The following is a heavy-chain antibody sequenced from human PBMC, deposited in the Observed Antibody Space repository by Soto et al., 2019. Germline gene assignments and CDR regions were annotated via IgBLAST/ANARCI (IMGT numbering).Heavy chain of an antibody. V-gene: IGHV3-33*01. CDR2: LWYDETIE. D-gene: IGHD1-26*01. Sequence: QVLLVESGGGMVQPGTSLRLSCAASGFTFSSYGMHWVRQAPGKGLESVAVLWYDETIEYYLDSVKGRFTISRDNSKNTVSLQMNSLRAEDTAVYYCVRGSTYFDYWGQGTLVSVSS. CDR1: GFTFSSYG. CDR3: VRGSTYFDY. J-gene: IGHJ4*02.